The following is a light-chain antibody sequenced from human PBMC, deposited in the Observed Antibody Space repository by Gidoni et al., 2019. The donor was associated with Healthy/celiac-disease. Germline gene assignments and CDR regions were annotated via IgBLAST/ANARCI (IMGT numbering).Light chain of an antibody. V-gene: IGKV1-5*03. CDR2: KAS. J-gene: IGKJ1*01. CDR1: QSISSW. CDR3: QQYNSYSGT. Sequence: DIQMTQSPSTLSASVGDRVTITCRASQSISSWLAWYQQQPGTAPKLLIYKASSLESGVPSRFSGSGSGTEFTLTISSLQPDDFATYYCQQYNSYSGTFGQGTKVEIK.